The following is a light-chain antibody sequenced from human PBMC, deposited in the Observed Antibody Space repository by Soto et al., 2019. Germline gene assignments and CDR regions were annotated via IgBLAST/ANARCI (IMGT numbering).Light chain of an antibody. Sequence: IQMRQSPATLSVSPGERATLSCRASQTIYSNAAWYQQRPGQAPRLLIYRASARATGIPARFSGSGSGTEFTLTIGSLQSEDSAVYYCQQYQNLWTFGQGTRLEIK. CDR2: RAS. CDR3: QQYQNLWT. V-gene: IGKV3-15*01. CDR1: QTIYSN. J-gene: IGKJ5*01.